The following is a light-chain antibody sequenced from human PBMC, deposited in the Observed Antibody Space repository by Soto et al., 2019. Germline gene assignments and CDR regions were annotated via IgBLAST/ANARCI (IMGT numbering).Light chain of an antibody. CDR1: SGHSSYA. Sequence: QAVVTQSPSASASLGASVKLTCTLSSGHSSYAIAWHQQQPEKGPRYLMKLNNDGSHSKGDGIPDRFSGSSSGAERYLTISSLQSEDEADYYCQTWDTGIQVFGGGTKLTVL. V-gene: IGLV4-69*01. CDR2: LNNDGSH. CDR3: QTWDTGIQV. J-gene: IGLJ2*01.